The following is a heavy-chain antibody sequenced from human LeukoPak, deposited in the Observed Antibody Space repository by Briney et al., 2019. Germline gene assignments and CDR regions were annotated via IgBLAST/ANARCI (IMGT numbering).Heavy chain of an antibody. J-gene: IGHJ6*02. D-gene: IGHD1-14*01. CDR1: GFTFDDYA. Sequence: GGSLRLSCAASGFTFDDYAMHWVRQAPGKGLEWVSGISWNSGSIGYADSVKGRLTISRDNAKNSLYLQMNSLRAEDTALYYCAKGSEPRYYYYYGMDVWGQGTTVTVSS. CDR2: ISWNSGSI. CDR3: AKGSEPRYYYYYGMDV. V-gene: IGHV3-9*01.